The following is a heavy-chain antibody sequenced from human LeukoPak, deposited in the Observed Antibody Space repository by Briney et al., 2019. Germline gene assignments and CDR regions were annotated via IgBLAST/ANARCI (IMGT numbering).Heavy chain of an antibody. V-gene: IGHV4-4*07. Sequence: SETLSLTRTVSGGSINNYYWTWIRQPAGKGLEWIGRIYTSGSTNYNPSLKSRVTMSVDTSKNQFSLKLSSVTAADTAVYYCARNIYGTFDYWGQGTLVTVSS. J-gene: IGHJ4*02. CDR3: ARNIYGTFDY. D-gene: IGHD5-18*01. CDR2: IYTSGST. CDR1: GGSINNYY.